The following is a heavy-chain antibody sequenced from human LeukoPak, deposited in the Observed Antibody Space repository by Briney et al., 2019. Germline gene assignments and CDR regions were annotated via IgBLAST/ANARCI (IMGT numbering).Heavy chain of an antibody. CDR1: GGSISSSSYS. CDR3: ARGYYFDY. V-gene: IGHV4-39*01. J-gene: IGHJ4*02. CDR2: IYYRGGT. Sequence: PSETLSLTCTVSGGSISSSSYSWGWMRQPPGKGLEWVGSIYYRGGTYYSPSLRGRVTISVDTSKNQFSLKVSSVTAADTAVYYCARGYYFDYWGQGTLVTVSS.